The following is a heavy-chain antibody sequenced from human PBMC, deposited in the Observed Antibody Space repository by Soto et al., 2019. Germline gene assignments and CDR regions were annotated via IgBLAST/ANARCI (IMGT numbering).Heavy chain of an antibody. Sequence: SETLSLTCTVSGGSISSGDYYWSWIRQPPGKGLEWIGYIYYSGSTYYNPSLKSRVTISVDTSKNQLSLKVTSVTTADTAIYLCARGRGPAVWGQGTLVTVSS. CDR2: IYYSGST. D-gene: IGHD6-19*01. J-gene: IGHJ4*02. V-gene: IGHV4-30-4*02. CDR3: ARGRGPAV. CDR1: GGSISSGDYY.